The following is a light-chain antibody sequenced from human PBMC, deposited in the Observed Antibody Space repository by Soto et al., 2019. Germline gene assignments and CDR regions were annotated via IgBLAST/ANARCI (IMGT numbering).Light chain of an antibody. Sequence: LAQPPSVSGAPGQRVTISCTWSSSNIGAGFEVHWYQQLPGTAPKLLIYGNSNRPSEVPDRFSGSRSGNSASLAITGLQAEDEADYDCQSYDSSLTGSKVFGSGTKVTVL. V-gene: IGLV1-40*01. J-gene: IGLJ1*01. CDR1: SSNIGAGFE. CDR2: GNS. CDR3: QSYDSSLTGSKV.